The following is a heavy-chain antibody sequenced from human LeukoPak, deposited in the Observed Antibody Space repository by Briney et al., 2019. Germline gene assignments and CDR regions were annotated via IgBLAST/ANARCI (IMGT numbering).Heavy chain of an antibody. J-gene: IGHJ3*02. Sequence: SETLSLTCAVYGGSFSGYYWSWIRQPPGKGLEGIGEINHSGSTNYNPSLKSRVTISVETSKNQFSLNLSSVTAADPAVYYCARGLNAFDIWGQGTMVTVSS. CDR3: ARGLNAFDI. CDR2: INHSGST. V-gene: IGHV4-34*01. CDR1: GGSFSGYY.